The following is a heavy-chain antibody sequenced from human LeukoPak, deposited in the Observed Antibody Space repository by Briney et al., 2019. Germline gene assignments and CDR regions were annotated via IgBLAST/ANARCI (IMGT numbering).Heavy chain of an antibody. D-gene: IGHD3-10*01. J-gene: IGHJ4*02. V-gene: IGHV3-64*01. CDR1: GFTFSSYA. CDR2: ISSNGGST. Sequence: GGSLRLSCAASGFTFSSYAMHWVRQAPGKGLEYVSAISSNGGSTYYANSVKGRFTISRDNSKNTPYLQMGSLRAEDMAVYYCARLSMVRGDIRDYWGQGTLVTVSS. CDR3: ARLSMVRGDIRDY.